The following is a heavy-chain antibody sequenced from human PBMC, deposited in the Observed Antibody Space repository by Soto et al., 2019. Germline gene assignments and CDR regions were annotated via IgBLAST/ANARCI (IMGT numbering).Heavy chain of an antibody. Sequence: QVQLQESGPGLVKPSETLSLTCTVSGGSIRSYYWSWIRQPPGKELEWIGYIYYSGSTNYNTYLKSRVTKSLDTSTKQFSLKLSSVNAADTAVDYCARGLLTVTSSYYFDYWGQGPLVTVSS. CDR2: IYYSGST. V-gene: IGHV4-59*01. CDR3: ARGLLTVTSSYYFDY. D-gene: IGHD4-17*01. J-gene: IGHJ4*02. CDR1: GGSIRSYY.